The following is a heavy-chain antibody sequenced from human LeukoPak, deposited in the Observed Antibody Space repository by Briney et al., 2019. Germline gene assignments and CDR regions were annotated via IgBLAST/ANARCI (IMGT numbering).Heavy chain of an antibody. CDR2: INPNSGGT. D-gene: IGHD1-26*01. V-gene: IGHV1-2*02. CDR1: GYTFTGYY. Sequence: ASVKVSCKASGYTFTGYYMHWVRQAPGQGLEWMGWINPNSGGTNYAQKFQGRVTMTRDTSISTAYMELSRLRSDDTAVYYCARDYGGATPRLFDYWGQGTLVTVSS. CDR3: ARDYGGATPRLFDY. J-gene: IGHJ4*02.